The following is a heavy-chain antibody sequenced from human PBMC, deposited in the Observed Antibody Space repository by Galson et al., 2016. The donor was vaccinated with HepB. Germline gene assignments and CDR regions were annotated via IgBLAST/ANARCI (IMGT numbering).Heavy chain of an antibody. J-gene: IGHJ4*02. CDR3: AKFVSRWGSGYQV. D-gene: IGHD3-22*01. CDR1: GFTVSTNY. Sequence: SLRLSCAASGFTVSTNYMNWVRQAPGKGLEWVSAIYSDGSTYYADSVKGRFIISRDNYKNTLYIQMNSMRAEDTAVYYYAKFVSRWGSGYQVWGQGTLVTISS. CDR2: IYSDGST. V-gene: IGHV3-53*01.